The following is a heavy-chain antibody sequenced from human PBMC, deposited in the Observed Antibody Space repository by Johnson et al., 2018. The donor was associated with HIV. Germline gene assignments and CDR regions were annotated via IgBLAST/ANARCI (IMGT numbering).Heavy chain of an antibody. J-gene: IGHJ3*02. CDR2: ISYDGSNK. CDR3: ARERARQELGLDGAFDI. Sequence: QVQLVESGGGVVQPGRSLRLSCAASGFTFSTYAMHWVRQAPGKGLEWVAAISYDGSNKYYADSVKGRFIISRDNSQNTLSLQMHSLRAEDTAVYYCARERARQELGLDGAFDIWGQGTTVSVS. CDR1: GFTFSTYA. V-gene: IGHV3-30*04. D-gene: IGHD6-13*01.